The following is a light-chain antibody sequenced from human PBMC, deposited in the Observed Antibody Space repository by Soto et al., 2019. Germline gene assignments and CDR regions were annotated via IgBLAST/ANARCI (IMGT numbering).Light chain of an antibody. CDR1: SRDIGGYNY. V-gene: IGLV2-8*01. J-gene: IGLJ1*01. CDR3: CSNAGSHSYF. Sequence: QSVLTQPPSAAGSPGQSVTISCTGTSRDIGGYNYVSWYQQHPGKAPKLLIYEVTKRPSGVPDRFSGSKSGNTASLTVSGXQADDXADYFCCSNAGSHSYFSGPGPTVTVL. CDR2: EVT.